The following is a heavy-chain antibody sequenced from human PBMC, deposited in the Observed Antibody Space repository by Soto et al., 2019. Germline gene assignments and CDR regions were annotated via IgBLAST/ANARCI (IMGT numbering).Heavy chain of an antibody. CDR1: GDSISSSGFY. V-gene: IGHV4-39*01. CDR2: IYYSGST. CDR3: ARRQQWLAGYFDY. J-gene: IGHJ4*02. Sequence: SEILSLTCAVSGDSISSSGFYWGWIRQPPGKGLEWIGSIYYSGSTYYNPSLKSRVTISVDTSKSQFSLKMRSVTAADTAVYYCARRQQWLAGYFDYWGQGTLVTV. D-gene: IGHD6-19*01.